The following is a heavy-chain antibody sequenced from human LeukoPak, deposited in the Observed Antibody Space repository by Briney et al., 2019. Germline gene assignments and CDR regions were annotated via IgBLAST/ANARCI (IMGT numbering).Heavy chain of an antibody. J-gene: IGHJ4*02. CDR3: ARVAGGSGWYQVEYFDY. V-gene: IGHV1-8*03. CDR2: MNPNSGNT. D-gene: IGHD6-19*01. Sequence: ASVKVSCKASGYTFTSYDINWVRQATGQGLEWMGWMNPNSGNTGYAQKFQGRVTITRNTSIRTANMELSSLRSEDTAVYYCARVAGGSGWYQVEYFDYWGQGTLVTVSS. CDR1: GYTFTSYD.